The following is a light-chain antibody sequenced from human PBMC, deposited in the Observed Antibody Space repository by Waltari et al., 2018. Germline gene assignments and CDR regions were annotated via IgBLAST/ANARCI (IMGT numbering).Light chain of an antibody. J-gene: IGKJ2*03. CDR2: GAS. V-gene: IGKV3-11*01. CDR3: YQHSSGYS. Sequence: ILTQSPATLSLSPGERATLSCRASQSVSSYLAWYQQKPGQAPRLLIYGASSRATGILDRFSGSGSGTDFTLTISSLEPEDVGVYHCYQHSSGYSFGQGTKVEIK. CDR1: QSVSSY.